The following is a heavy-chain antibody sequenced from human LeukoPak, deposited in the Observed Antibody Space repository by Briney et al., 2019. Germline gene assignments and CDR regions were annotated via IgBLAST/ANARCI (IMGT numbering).Heavy chain of an antibody. V-gene: IGHV3-53*01. Sequence: GGSLRLSCAASGLTVSSNYMSWVRQAPGKGLEWVSVIYSGGSTYYADSVKGRFTISRDNSKNTLYLQMNSLRAEDTAVYYCARDSFHFWSGYSTAYYFDYWGQGTLVTVSS. J-gene: IGHJ4*02. CDR3: ARDSFHFWSGYSTAYYFDY. D-gene: IGHD3-3*02. CDR2: IYSGGST. CDR1: GLTVSSNY.